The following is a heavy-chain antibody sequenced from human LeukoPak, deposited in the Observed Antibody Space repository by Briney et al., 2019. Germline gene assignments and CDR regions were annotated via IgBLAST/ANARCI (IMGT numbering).Heavy chain of an antibody. CDR3: ASTYYYGSGSYNY. CDR2: IYTSGST. V-gene: IGHV4-61*02. D-gene: IGHD3-10*01. CDR1: GGSISSGSYY. J-gene: IGHJ4*02. Sequence: TSETLSLTCTVSGGSISSGSYYWSWIRQPAGKGLEWIGRIYTSGSTNYNPSLKSRVTISVDTSKNQFSLKLSSVTAADTAVYYCASTYYYGSGSYNYWGQGTLVTVSS.